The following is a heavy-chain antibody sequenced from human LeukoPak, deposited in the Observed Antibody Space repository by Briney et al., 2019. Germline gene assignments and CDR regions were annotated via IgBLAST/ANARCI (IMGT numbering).Heavy chain of an antibody. J-gene: IGHJ4*02. Sequence: PGASLRLSCAASGFTISNAWMRWVRPAPGKGLEWVVRIKSKTEGGTTDYTAPVKGRFTISRDDSKNTLYLQMNSQKTEDTAVYYCTTAGYSRYAGGQGTLVTVSS. CDR1: GFTISNAW. D-gene: IGHD6-13*01. V-gene: IGHV3-15*01. CDR3: TTAGYSRYA. CDR2: IKSKTEGGTT.